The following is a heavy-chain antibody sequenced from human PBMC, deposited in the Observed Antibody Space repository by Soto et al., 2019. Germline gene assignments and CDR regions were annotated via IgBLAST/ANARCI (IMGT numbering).Heavy chain of an antibody. Sequence: SVTQSLTCSVAGGSSRGRGCCWSWIRQPPGKGLEWIGYIYYSGSTNYNPSLKSRVTISVDTSKNQFSLKLSSVTAADTAVYYCARDGDGEQYWGQRTLVPVSS. D-gene: IGHD7-27*01. V-gene: IGHV4-61*08. CDR1: GGSSRGRGCC. CDR3: ARDGDGEQY. J-gene: IGHJ4*02. CDR2: IYYSGST.